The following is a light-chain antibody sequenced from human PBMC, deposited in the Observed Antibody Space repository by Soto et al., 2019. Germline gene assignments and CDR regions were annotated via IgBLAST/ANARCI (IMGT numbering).Light chain of an antibody. J-gene: IGKJ2*01. V-gene: IGKV4-1*01. CDR1: QSLFYSASRTNY. Sequence: DIVLTQSPDSLAVFLGERATITCKSSQSLFYSASRTNYLAWYQDKPGQPPKMLISWASTRASGVPDRFSGGGSGTDFTLSINSRQADDVAVYYCLQYYGGPPHSFGQGTKLEI. CDR3: LQYYGGPPHS. CDR2: WAS.